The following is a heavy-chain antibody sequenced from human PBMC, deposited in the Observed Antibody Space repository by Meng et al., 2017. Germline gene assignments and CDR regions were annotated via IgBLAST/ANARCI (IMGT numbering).Heavy chain of an antibody. V-gene: IGHV4-34*01. D-gene: IGHD5-18*01. CDR3: ARGWMDLQPWYYYYYGMDV. CDR1: GGSFSGYY. Sequence: SETLSLTCAVYGGSFSGYYWSWIRQPPGKGLEWIGEINHSGSTNYNPSLKSRVTISVDTSKNQFSLKRNSVTAADTAVYYCARGWMDLQPWYYYYYGMDVWGQGTMVTVSS. CDR2: INHSGST. J-gene: IGHJ6*02.